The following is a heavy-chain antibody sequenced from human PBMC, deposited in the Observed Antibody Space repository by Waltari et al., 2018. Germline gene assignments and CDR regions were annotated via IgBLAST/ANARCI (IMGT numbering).Heavy chain of an antibody. CDR2: KYYTGSS. V-gene: IGHV4-59*11. CDR1: GGSISGHY. D-gene: IGHD3-10*01. Sequence: QVQLQESGPGLVKPSETLTLTCSVSGGSISGHYWGWIRESPGRGLGWIGYKYYTGSSNFNPSLRSRVTMSLDTSENQFSLSLSSVTPADTATYYCARRMGSATQFGGAFDIWGLGKVVIVSS. CDR3: ARRMGSATQFGGAFDI. J-gene: IGHJ3*02.